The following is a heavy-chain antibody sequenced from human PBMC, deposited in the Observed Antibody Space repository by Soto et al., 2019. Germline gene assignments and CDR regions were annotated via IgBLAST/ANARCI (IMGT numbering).Heavy chain of an antibody. V-gene: IGHV1-69*13. CDR2: IIPIFGTA. J-gene: IGHJ4*02. D-gene: IGHD3-3*01. CDR1: GGTFSSYA. Sequence: AASVKVSCKASGGTFSSYAISWVRQAPGQGLEWMGGIIPIFGTANYAQKFQGRVTVTADESTSTAYMELSSLRSEDTAVYYCARAYYDFWSGHIGLTDYWGQGTLVTVSS. CDR3: ARAYYDFWSGHIGLTDY.